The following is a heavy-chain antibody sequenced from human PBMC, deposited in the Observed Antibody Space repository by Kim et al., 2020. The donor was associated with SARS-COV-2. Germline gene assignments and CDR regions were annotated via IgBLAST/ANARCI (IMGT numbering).Heavy chain of an antibody. CDR1: GGSISTYY. CDR2: IYYSGST. J-gene: IGHJ4*02. V-gene: IGHV4-59*01. CDR3: ARGLWTFDY. Sequence: SETLSLTCTVSGGSISTYYWSWIRQPPGKGLEWIGNIYYSGSTSYNPSLKSRVTILVDTSKNQFSLKLSSVTAADTAVYYCARGLWTFDYWGQGILVTVS. D-gene: IGHD2-21*01.